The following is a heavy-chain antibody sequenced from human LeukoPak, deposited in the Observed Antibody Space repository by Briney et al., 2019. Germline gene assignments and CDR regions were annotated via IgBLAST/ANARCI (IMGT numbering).Heavy chain of an antibody. CDR3: ARDRSPEGYYDSSHWDYYHGMDV. V-gene: IGHV4-59*01. Sequence: SETLSLTCTVSGGSIGNYYWSWIRQPPGKGLEWIGYIYCSGSTNYNPSLKSRVTISVDTSKNQFSLNLSSVTAADTAMYYCARDRSPEGYYDSSHWDYYHGMDVWGQGTTVTVSS. D-gene: IGHD3-22*01. CDR1: GGSIGNYY. J-gene: IGHJ6*02. CDR2: IYCSGST.